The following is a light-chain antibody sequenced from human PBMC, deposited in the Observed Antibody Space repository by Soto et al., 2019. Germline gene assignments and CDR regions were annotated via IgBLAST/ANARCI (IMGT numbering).Light chain of an antibody. CDR1: QDISNY. Sequence: DIQMTQSASFPSASGGAGFTITSLASQDISNYLNWYQQKPGKAPKLLIYDASNLETGVPSRFSGSGSGTDFTLTISSLQPEDFATYYCQQSYSTPKTFGQGTKVDIK. V-gene: IGKV1-39*01. J-gene: IGKJ1*01. CDR2: DAS. CDR3: QQSYSTPKT.